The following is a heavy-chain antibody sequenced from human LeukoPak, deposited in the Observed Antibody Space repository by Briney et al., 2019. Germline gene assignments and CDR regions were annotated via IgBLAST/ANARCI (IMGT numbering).Heavy chain of an antibody. V-gene: IGHV3-15*01. Sequence: GGSLRLSCAASGFTFSNAWTSWVRQAPGKGLEWVGRIKSKTDGGTTDYAAPVKGRFTISRDDSKNTLYLQMNSLKTEDTAVYYCPTDRYSGSYSSDYWGQGTLVTVSS. J-gene: IGHJ4*02. CDR3: PTDRYSGSYSSDY. CDR1: GFTFSNAW. CDR2: IKSKTDGGTT. D-gene: IGHD1-26*01.